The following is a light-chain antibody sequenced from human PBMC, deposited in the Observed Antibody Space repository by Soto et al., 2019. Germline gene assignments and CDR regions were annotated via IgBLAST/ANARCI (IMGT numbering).Light chain of an antibody. V-gene: IGKV1-5*03. CDR3: QQYNSYPYT. Sequence: DIQMTQSPSTLSASVGDRVTITCRSSQSISSWLAWYQQKPGKAPKLLIYKASSLESGVPSRFSGSGSGTEFTLTISSLQPDDFATYYCQQYNSYPYTFGQGTRLEIK. CDR2: KAS. J-gene: IGKJ5*01. CDR1: QSISSW.